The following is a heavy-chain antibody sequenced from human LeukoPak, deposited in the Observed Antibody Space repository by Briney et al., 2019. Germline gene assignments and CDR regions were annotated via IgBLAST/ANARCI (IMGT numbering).Heavy chain of an antibody. D-gene: IGHD6-19*01. CDR1: GVSISGISYY. Sequence: KPSEILSLTCSVSGVSISGISYYWGWIRQPPGKGLEWIGSIYYSGSTYYNPSLKSRVTISVDTSKNQFSLKLSSVTAADTAVYYCAGGRSSVLGYWGQGTLVTVSS. J-gene: IGHJ4*02. CDR3: AGGRSSVLGY. CDR2: IYYSGST. V-gene: IGHV4-39*01.